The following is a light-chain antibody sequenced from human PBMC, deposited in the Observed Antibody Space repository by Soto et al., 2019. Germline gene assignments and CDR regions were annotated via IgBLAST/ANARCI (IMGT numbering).Light chain of an antibody. CDR2: DVS. CDR3: SSYAGSNTFV. J-gene: IGLJ1*01. V-gene: IGLV2-8*01. Sequence: QSALTQPPSASGSPGQSVTISCTGTSRDVDGYDYVSWHQHHPGKAPKLMLYDVSKRPSGVPDRFSGSKSGNTASLTVSGLRAEDEADYYCSSYAGSNTFVFGTGTKVTVL. CDR1: SRDVDGYDY.